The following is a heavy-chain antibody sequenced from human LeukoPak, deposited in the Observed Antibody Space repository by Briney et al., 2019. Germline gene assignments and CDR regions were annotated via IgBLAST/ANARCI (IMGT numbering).Heavy chain of an antibody. CDR1: FLHQYLR. J-gene: IGHJ4*02. Sequence: SETLSLTCIDCLGFLHQYLRSELDQPPGKGLEWIGYIYYSGSTNYNPSLKSRVTISVDTSKNQFSLKLSSVTAGDTAVIYCAKKGALTTSPMVYWGQGTLVTVSS. CDR3: AKKGALTTSPMVY. V-gene: IGHV4-59*01. CDR2: IYYSGST. D-gene: IGHD1-26*01.